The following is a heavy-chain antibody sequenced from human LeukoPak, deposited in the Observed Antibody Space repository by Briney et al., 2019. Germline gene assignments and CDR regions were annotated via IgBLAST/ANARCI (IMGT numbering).Heavy chain of an antibody. CDR2: IYYSGST. CDR3: ARDLFRQQLEGFDP. Sequence: SETLSLTCTVSGGSISSYYWSWIRQPPGKGLEWIGYIYYSGSTNYNPSLKSRVTISVDTSKNQFSLKLSSVTAADTAVYYCARDLFRQQLEGFDPWGQGTLVTVSS. J-gene: IGHJ5*02. V-gene: IGHV4-59*01. CDR1: GGSISSYY. D-gene: IGHD6-13*01.